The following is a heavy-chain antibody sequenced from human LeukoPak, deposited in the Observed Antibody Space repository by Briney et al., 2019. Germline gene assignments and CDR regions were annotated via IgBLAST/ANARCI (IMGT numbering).Heavy chain of an antibody. Sequence: ASVKVSCKASGYTFTSYDINWVRQATGQGLEWMGWMNPNSGNTGYAQKFQGRVTITRNTSISTAYMGLSSLRSEDTAVYYCARVDRVVIDFDYWGQGTLVTVSS. V-gene: IGHV1-8*03. CDR1: GYTFTSYD. D-gene: IGHD3-22*01. J-gene: IGHJ4*02. CDR3: ARVDRVVIDFDY. CDR2: MNPNSGNT.